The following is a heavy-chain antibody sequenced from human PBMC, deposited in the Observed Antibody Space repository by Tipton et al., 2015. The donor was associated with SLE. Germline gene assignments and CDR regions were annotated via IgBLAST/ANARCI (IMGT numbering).Heavy chain of an antibody. Sequence: GQLVQSGAEVKKPGESLKISCKGSGYFFSTYWIGWGRQVPGRGLEWMGIIYPGHSGTKYSPSFQGQVTISADKSISTAYLQWSSLKASGTAMYYCATETTVTTYDAFDIWGQGTMVTVSS. CDR2: IYPGHSGT. D-gene: IGHD4-17*01. V-gene: IGHV5-51*03. CDR1: GYFFSTYW. J-gene: IGHJ3*02. CDR3: ATETTVTTYDAFDI.